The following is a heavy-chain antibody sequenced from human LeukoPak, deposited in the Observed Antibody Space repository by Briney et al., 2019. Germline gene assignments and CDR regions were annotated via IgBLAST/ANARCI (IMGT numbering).Heavy chain of an antibody. D-gene: IGHD5-18*01. CDR1: GYTFTGYY. V-gene: IGHV1-2*02. Sequence: ASVKVSCKASGYTFTGYYMHWVRQAPGQGLEWMGWINTNSGGTNYAQKFQGRVTMTRDTSISTAYMELSRLRSDDTAVYYCARDSGYSYGYPFDYWGQGTLVTVSS. J-gene: IGHJ4*02. CDR2: INTNSGGT. CDR3: ARDSGYSYGYPFDY.